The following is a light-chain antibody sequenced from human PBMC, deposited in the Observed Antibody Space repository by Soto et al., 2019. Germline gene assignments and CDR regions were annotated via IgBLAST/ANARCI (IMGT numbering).Light chain of an antibody. CDR3: SSYTSSSTLYV. V-gene: IGLV2-14*01. Sequence: QSVLTQPASVSGSPGQSITISCAVTSSDIGGYNYVSWYQQHPGKAPKVMIYEVSNRPSGVSNRFSGSKSGNTASLTISGLQAEDEADYYCSSYTSSSTLYVFGSGTKVTLL. CDR2: EVS. CDR1: SSDIGGYNY. J-gene: IGLJ1*01.